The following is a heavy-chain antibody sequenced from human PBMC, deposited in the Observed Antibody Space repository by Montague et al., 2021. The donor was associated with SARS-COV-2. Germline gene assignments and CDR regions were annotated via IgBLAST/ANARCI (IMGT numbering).Heavy chain of an antibody. Sequence: SETLSLTCTVSGGSIGSGAHFGAWIRQPPGKGLEWIGSVYYTGNTYYNPSLKSRVTISVDSSKNQFSLTVSSVTAADTAVYYCARRTPAGGVFDYWGQGTLDTVSS. J-gene: IGHJ4*02. CDR3: ARRTPAGGVFDY. V-gene: IGHV4-39*01. CDR1: GGSIGSGAHF. CDR2: VYYTGNT. D-gene: IGHD4-23*01.